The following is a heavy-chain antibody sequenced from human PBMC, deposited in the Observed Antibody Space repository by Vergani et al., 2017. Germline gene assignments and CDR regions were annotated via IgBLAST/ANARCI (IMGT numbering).Heavy chain of an antibody. Sequence: QVQLVQSGAEVKKPGSSVKVSCKASGGTFSSYAISWVRQAPGQGLEWMGRIIPIFGTANYAQKFQGRVTITADESTSTAYMELSSLRSEDTAVYYCARGGYCSSTSCHTHAFYYYYYYGMDVWGQGTTVTVSS. D-gene: IGHD2-2*02. J-gene: IGHJ6*02. CDR2: IIPIFGTA. CDR1: GGTFSSYA. V-gene: IGHV1-69*18. CDR3: ARGGYCSSTSCHTHAFYYYYYYGMDV.